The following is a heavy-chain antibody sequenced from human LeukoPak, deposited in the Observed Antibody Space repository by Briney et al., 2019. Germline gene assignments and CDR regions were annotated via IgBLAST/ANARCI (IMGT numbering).Heavy chain of an antibody. Sequence: GGSLRLSCAASGFTFSSYGMHWVRQAPGKGLEWVAVIWYDGSNKYYADSVKGRFTISRDNSKNTLYLQMNSLRAEDTAVYYCARDQYYDFWSGYFGGYFDYWGQGTLVTVSS. CDR2: IWYDGSNK. CDR1: GFTFSSYG. D-gene: IGHD3-3*01. J-gene: IGHJ4*02. V-gene: IGHV3-33*01. CDR3: ARDQYYDFWSGYFGGYFDY.